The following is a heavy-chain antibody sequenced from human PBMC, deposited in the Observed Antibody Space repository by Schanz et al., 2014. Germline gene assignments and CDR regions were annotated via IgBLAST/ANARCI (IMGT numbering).Heavy chain of an antibody. CDR1: GFSFSGFA. CDR3: ATGRAASNFGSEYFLY. CDR2: VSHDGFTK. D-gene: IGHD6-13*01. Sequence: QVQLEESGGGVVQPGGSLRLSCVASGFSFSGFAVHWVRQAPGKGLEWVSIVSHDGFTKHYADSVRGRFTLSRDNSKNTVYLQMSSLRPEDTAVYYCATGRAASNFGSEYFLYWGQGTLVTVSS. V-gene: IGHV3-30*04. J-gene: IGHJ1*01.